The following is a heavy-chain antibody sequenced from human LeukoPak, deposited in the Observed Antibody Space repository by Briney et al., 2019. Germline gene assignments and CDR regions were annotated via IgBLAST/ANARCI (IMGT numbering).Heavy chain of an antibody. V-gene: IGHV4-31*03. CDR3: ASGVGTGPHRYDY. D-gene: IGHD3-16*02. CDR2: IYDSEST. J-gene: IGHJ4*02. CDR1: GGSISSGGYY. Sequence: SETLSLTCTVSGGSISSGGYYWGWIPHHPGKGLEWIGYIYDSESTYYNPFLESRVTISVDTSKKQFSLKLRSVTAAGTAVSYCASGVGTGPHRYDYWGQGTLVTVSS.